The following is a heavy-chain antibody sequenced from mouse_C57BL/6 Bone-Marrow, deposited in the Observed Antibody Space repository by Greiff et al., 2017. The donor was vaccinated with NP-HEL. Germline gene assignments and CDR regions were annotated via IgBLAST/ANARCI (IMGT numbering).Heavy chain of an antibody. CDR1: GFTFSSYG. Sequence: DVHLVESGGDLVKPGGSLKLSCAASGFTFSSYGMSWVRQTPDKRLEWVATISSGGSYTYYPDSVKGRFTISRDNAKNTLYLQMSSLTSEDTAMYYCARHYYSNYFDYWGQGTTLTVSS. V-gene: IGHV5-6*01. CDR3: ARHYYSNYFDY. D-gene: IGHD2-5*01. J-gene: IGHJ2*01. CDR2: ISSGGSYT.